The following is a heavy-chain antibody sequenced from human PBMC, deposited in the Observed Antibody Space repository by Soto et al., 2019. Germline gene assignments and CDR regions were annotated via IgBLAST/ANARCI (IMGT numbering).Heavy chain of an antibody. CDR1: GFSFSDYG. V-gene: IGHV3-30*03. CDR3: ARSDLRVTDYYYYYGMDV. D-gene: IGHD4-4*01. Sequence: GGSLRLSCAAAGFSFSDYGMHWVRQGPGKGLEWVAAISHGGIRKHYADSVKGRFTISRDNSKKTVYLHLSSLRRDDTAVYYCARSDLRVTDYYYYYGMDVWGQGTTVTVSS. CDR2: ISHGGIRK. J-gene: IGHJ6*02.